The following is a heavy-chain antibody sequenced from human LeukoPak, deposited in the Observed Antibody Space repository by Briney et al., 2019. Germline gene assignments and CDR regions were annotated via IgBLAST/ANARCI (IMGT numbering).Heavy chain of an antibody. V-gene: IGHV3-53*01. CDR1: GFTVSSTS. CDR3: ARVATKDSYYFDY. CDR2: IYSDGGS. J-gene: IGHJ4*02. Sequence: GGSLRLSCAASGFTVSSTSMTWVRQAPGKGLEWVSVIYSDGGSYSADSVRGRFTISRDNSRNTLYLQMHSLRAEDTAVYYCARVATKDSYYFDYWGQGTLVTVSS. D-gene: IGHD5-12*01.